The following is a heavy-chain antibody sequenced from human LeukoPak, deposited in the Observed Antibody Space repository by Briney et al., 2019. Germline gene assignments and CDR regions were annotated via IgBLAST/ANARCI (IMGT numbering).Heavy chain of an antibody. J-gene: IGHJ3*02. D-gene: IGHD3-22*01. CDR3: ASPYPSSWYYDSSGYQGAFDI. CDR2: IYYSGST. V-gene: IGHV4-39*07. Sequence: SETLSLTCTVSGGSISSSSYYWGWIRQPPGKGLEWIGSIYYSGSTYYNPSLKSRVTISVDTSKNQFSLRLSSVTAADTAVYYCASPYPSSWYYDSSGYQGAFDIWGQGTMVTVSS. CDR1: GGSISSSSYY.